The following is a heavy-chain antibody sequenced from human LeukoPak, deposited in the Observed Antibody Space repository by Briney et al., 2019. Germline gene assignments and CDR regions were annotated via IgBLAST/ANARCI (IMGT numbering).Heavy chain of an antibody. Sequence: ASLKVSCKASGYTFSSYGISWVRQAPGQGLEWMGWISAYNGNTNFAQEFQGRVTMTTDTSTSTASMELRSLRSDDTAVYYCARDQGIYNHRIIDSWGQGTMVTVSS. CDR3: ARDQGIYNHRIIDS. CDR1: GYTFSSYG. J-gene: IGHJ3*01. D-gene: IGHD5-12*01. V-gene: IGHV1-18*01. CDR2: ISAYNGNT.